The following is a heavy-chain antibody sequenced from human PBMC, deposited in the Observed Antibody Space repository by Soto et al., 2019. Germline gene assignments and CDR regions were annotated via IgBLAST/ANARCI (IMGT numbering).Heavy chain of an antibody. D-gene: IGHD2-15*01. Sequence: SETLSLTCTVSGGSISSYYWSWIRQPPGKGLEWIGYIYYSGSTNYNPSLKSRVTISVDTSKNQFSLKLSSVTAADTAVYYCARVYCSGGSCYPGWFDPWGHGTLVTVSS. CDR2: IYYSGST. CDR1: GGSISSYY. V-gene: IGHV4-59*01. CDR3: ARVYCSGGSCYPGWFDP. J-gene: IGHJ5*02.